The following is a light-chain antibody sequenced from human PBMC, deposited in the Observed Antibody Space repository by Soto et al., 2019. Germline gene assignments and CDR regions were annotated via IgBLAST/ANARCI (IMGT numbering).Light chain of an antibody. CDR2: DAS. V-gene: IGKV3-11*01. J-gene: IGKJ5*01. CDR1: QTVRNNY. CDR3: QQRSNWPPT. Sequence: EIVLTQSPATLSLSPGEGATLSCRASQTVRNNYLAWYQQKPGQAPRLLIYDASNRATGIPARFSGSGSGTDFTLTISSLEPEDFAVYYCQQRSNWPPTFGQGTRLEIK.